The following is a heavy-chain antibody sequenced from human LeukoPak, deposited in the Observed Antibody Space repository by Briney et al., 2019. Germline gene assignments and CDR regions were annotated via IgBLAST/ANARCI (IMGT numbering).Heavy chain of an antibody. J-gene: IGHJ3*02. CDR2: VYYSGST. CDR1: GFTFSSYAMH. Sequence: PGGSLRLSCAASGFTFSSYAMHWVRQSPGKGLEWIGSVYYSGSTFYNPSLSRRVTVSVDTSKNQFSLRLSSVTAADTAVYYCARRTGGPGSYWPPDIWGQGTMVTVSS. V-gene: IGHV4-39*01. D-gene: IGHD3-10*01. CDR3: ARRTGGPGSYWPPDI.